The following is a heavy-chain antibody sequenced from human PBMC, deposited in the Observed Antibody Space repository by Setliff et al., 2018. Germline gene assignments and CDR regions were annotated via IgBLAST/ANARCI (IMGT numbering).Heavy chain of an antibody. CDR1: GFSFYNYD. V-gene: IGHV3-48*02. J-gene: IGHJ4*02. CDR3: AKVGIFGGGYFDL. D-gene: IGHD3-3*01. CDR2: ISSRTNTM. Sequence: GGSLRLSCAASGFSFYNYDMNWVRQAPGKGLEWISYISSRTNTMYYADSVKGRFTVSRDNAKNSLFLQMNGLRDDDTAVYYCAKVGIFGGGYFDLWGLGTLVTV.